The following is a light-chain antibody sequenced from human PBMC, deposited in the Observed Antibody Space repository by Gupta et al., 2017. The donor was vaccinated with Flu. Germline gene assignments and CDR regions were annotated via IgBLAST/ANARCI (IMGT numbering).Light chain of an antibody. J-gene: IGLJ2*01. Sequence: QSALTQPASVSGSPGQSITISCTGTSSDVGGYNFVSWYRQHPGKAPELMIYDVSNRPSGVANRFSGSKSGNTASLTISGLQTEDEADYDCSSYTSSSTRVFGGGTKLTVL. V-gene: IGLV2-14*01. CDR2: DVS. CDR1: SSDVGGYNF. CDR3: SSYTSSSTRV.